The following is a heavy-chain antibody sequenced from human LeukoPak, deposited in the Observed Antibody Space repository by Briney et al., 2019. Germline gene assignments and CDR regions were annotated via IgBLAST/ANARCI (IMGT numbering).Heavy chain of an antibody. CDR1: GYTFTSYD. J-gene: IGHJ4*02. V-gene: IGHV1-8*01. D-gene: IGHD5-24*01. Sequence: ASVKVSCKASGYTFTSYDINWVRQATGQGLEWMGWMNPNSGNTGYAQKLQGRVTMTTDTSTSTAYMELRSLRSDDTAVYYCAREMATKSFDYGGQGTLVTVSS. CDR2: MNPNSGNT. CDR3: AREMATKSFDY.